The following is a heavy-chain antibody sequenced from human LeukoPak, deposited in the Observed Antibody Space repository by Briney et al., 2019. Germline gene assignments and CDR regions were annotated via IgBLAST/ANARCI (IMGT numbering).Heavy chain of an antibody. Sequence: GGSLRLSCAASGFTFSSYSMNWVRQAPGKGLEWVSSISIISSYIYYADSVKGRFTISRDNAKNSLYLQMNSLRAEDTAVYYCARDADSIVVVPAAIREDDYYYYYYMDVWGKGTTVTVSS. CDR3: ARDADSIVVVPAAIREDDYYYYYYMDV. J-gene: IGHJ6*03. V-gene: IGHV3-21*01. CDR2: ISIISSYI. D-gene: IGHD2-2*02. CDR1: GFTFSSYS.